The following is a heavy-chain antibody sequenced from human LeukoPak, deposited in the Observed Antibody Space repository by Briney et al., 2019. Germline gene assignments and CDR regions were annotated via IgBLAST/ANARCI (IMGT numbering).Heavy chain of an antibody. J-gene: IGHJ5*02. CDR2: IWYDGSNK. D-gene: IGHD3-10*01. CDR1: GFTFSSYG. V-gene: IGHV3-33*01. Sequence: QAGGSLRLSCAASGFTFSSYGMHWVRQAPGKGLEWVAVIWYDGSNKYYADSVKGRFTISRDNSKNTLYLQMNSLRAEDTAVYYCARDVDYYGSGSYRNWFDPWGQGTLVTVSS. CDR3: ARDVDYYGSGSYRNWFDP.